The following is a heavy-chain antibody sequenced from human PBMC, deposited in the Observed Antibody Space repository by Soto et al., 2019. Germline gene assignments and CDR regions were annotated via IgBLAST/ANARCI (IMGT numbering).Heavy chain of an antibody. CDR2: TSTYNGNT. CDR1: GYTFSSSD. J-gene: IGHJ4*02. CDR3: ARSYYYGSRSYYDFGY. V-gene: IGHV1-18*01. Sequence: ASVKVSCKASGYTFSSSDISWVRQAAGQRLEWMGWTSTYNGNTNYAQKLQGRVSLTTDTSTNTAYMELRSLRSDDTALYYCARSYYYGSRSYYDFGYWGQGILVSVSS. D-gene: IGHD3-10*01.